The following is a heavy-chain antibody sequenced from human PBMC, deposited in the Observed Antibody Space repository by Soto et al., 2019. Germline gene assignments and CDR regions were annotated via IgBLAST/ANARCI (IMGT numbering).Heavy chain of an antibody. D-gene: IGHD6-13*01. J-gene: IGHJ4*02. CDR2: ISYDGNNK. CDR1: GFTFSNFN. V-gene: IGHV3-30*18. CDR3: AKDKGITAQKYYFDY. Sequence: SLRLSCAASGFTFSNFNMHWVRQAPGKGLEWVAFISYDGNNKYYSDSVKGRFTLSRDNSKNTLYLQMNSLRVEDTAVYYCAKDKGITAQKYYFDYWGQGTLVTVSS.